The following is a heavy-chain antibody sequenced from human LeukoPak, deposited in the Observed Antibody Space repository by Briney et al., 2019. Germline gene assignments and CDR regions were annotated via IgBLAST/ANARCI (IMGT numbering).Heavy chain of an antibody. CDR1: GFTFSSYW. Sequence: GGSLRLSCAASGFTFSSYWMNWARQAPGKGLEWVASINHNGNVNYYVDSVKGRFTISRDNSKNTLYLQMNSLRAEDTAVYYCARELIPLYYSDYYGMDVWGQGTTVTVSS. J-gene: IGHJ6*02. D-gene: IGHD4-11*01. CDR3: ARELIPLYYSDYYGMDV. CDR2: INHNGNVN. V-gene: IGHV3-7*01.